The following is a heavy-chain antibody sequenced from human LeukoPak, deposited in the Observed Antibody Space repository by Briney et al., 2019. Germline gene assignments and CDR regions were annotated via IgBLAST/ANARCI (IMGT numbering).Heavy chain of an antibody. Sequence: KTSETLSLTCTVSGGSISSGSYYWSWIRQPAGKGLEWIGRIYTSGSTNYNPSLKSRVTISVDTSKNQFSLKLSSVTAADTAVYYCARRRWYSSSWTNYYYYYMDVWGKGTTVTISS. CDR2: IYTSGST. V-gene: IGHV4-61*02. CDR3: ARRRWYSSSWTNYYYYYMDV. CDR1: GGSISSGSYY. D-gene: IGHD6-13*01. J-gene: IGHJ6*03.